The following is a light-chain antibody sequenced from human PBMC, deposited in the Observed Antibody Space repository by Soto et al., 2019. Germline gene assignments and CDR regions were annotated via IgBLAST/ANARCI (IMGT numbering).Light chain of an antibody. Sequence: QSALTQPASVFGSPGQSITISCTGTGSDVGGYNYVSWYQQHPGKAPKLMIYDVSNRPSGVSNRFSGSKSGNTASLTISGLQAEDEADYYCSSYTSSSTVVFGGGTKVTVL. CDR1: GSDVGGYNY. J-gene: IGLJ2*01. V-gene: IGLV2-14*01. CDR2: DVS. CDR3: SSYTSSSTVV.